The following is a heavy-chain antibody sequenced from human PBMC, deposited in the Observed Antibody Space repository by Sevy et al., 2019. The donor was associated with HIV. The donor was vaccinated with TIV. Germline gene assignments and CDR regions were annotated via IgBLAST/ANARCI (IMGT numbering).Heavy chain of an antibody. CDR1: RYTLTELS. J-gene: IGHJ4*02. CDR2: FDPEDDET. D-gene: IGHD3-22*01. V-gene: IGHV1-24*01. Sequence: ASVKVSFKVSRYTLTELSMHWVRQAPGKGLEWMGGFDPEDDETIYAQKFQGRVTMTEDTSTDTAYMELSSLRSDDTAVYYCATLTGSGYFFFYYWSQGTLVTVSS. CDR3: ATLTGSGYFFFYY.